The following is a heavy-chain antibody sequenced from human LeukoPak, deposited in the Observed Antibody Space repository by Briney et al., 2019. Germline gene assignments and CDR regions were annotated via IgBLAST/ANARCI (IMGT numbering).Heavy chain of an antibody. CDR2: ISSSSSYI. V-gene: IGHV3-21*01. Sequence: PGGSLRLSCAASGFTFSSYSMNWVRQAPGKGLEWVSSISSSSSYIYYADSVKGRFTISRDNAKNSLYLQMNSLRAEDTAVYYCARDPAAGSSWYDYWGQGTLVTVSS. J-gene: IGHJ4*02. CDR1: GFTFSSYS. CDR3: ARDPAAGSSWYDY. D-gene: IGHD6-13*01.